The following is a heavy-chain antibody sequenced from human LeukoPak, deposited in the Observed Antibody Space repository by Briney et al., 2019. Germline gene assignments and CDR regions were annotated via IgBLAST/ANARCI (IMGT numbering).Heavy chain of an antibody. D-gene: IGHD3-10*01. CDR1: GGSISSYY. CDR2: IYYSGST. Sequence: SETLSLTCTVSGGSISSYYWGWIRQPPGKGLEWIGYIYYSGSTNYNPSLKSRVTISVDTSKNQFSLKLSSVTAADTAVYYCARVYLNYGSAHYGMDVWGKGTTVTVSS. CDR3: ARVYLNYGSAHYGMDV. J-gene: IGHJ6*04. V-gene: IGHV4-59*01.